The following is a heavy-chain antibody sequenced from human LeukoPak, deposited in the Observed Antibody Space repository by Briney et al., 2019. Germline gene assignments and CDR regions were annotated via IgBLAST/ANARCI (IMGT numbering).Heavy chain of an antibody. CDR3: ARGLAAAGSRGPY. CDR2: IWYDGSNK. V-gene: IGHV3-33*03. CDR1: GFTFSSYG. D-gene: IGHD6-13*01. Sequence: GGSLRLSCAASGFTFSSYGMHWVRQAPGKGLEWVAVIWYDGSNKYYADSVKGRFTISRDNAKNSLYLQMNSLRADDTAVYYCARGLAAAGSRGPYWGQGTLVTVSS. J-gene: IGHJ4*02.